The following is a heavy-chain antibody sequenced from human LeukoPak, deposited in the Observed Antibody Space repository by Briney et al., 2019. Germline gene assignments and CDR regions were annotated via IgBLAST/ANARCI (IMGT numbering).Heavy chain of an antibody. CDR2: IYNSGST. V-gene: IGHV4-38-2*02. D-gene: IGHD3-3*01. J-gene: IGHJ4*02. Sequence: SETLSLTCTVSGYSISSGYYWGWIRQPPGKGLEWIGSIYNSGSTYYNPSLKSRVTISVDTSKNQFSLKLSSVTAADTAVYYCARAPYYDFWSGYYGNHYFDYWGQGTLVTVSS. CDR1: GYSISSGYY. CDR3: ARAPYYDFWSGYYGNHYFDY.